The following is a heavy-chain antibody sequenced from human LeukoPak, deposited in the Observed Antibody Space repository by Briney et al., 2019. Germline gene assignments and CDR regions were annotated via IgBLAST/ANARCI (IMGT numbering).Heavy chain of an antibody. CDR3: AKDWSEGSGSYIDY. CDR2: ASYDGTRQ. CDR1: GFSFGRHA. V-gene: IGHV3-30*04. D-gene: IGHD3-10*01. J-gene: IGHJ4*02. Sequence: PGGFLRLSCVGSGFSFGRHAMHWVRQAPGKGLEWLVVASYDGTRQYYADFVRGRFTISRDNSKNTVYLDMNRLRVDDTAVYYCAKDWSEGSGSYIDYWGQGALVTVSS.